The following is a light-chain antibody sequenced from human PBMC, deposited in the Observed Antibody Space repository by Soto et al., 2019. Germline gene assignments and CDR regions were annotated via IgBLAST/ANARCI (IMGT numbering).Light chain of an antibody. V-gene: IGKV1-12*01. CDR2: AAS. Sequence: DIQMTQSPSSVSASVGDRVTITCRASQGIITWLVWYQQKPGKAPQFLMSAASNFQPGVPSRFSGSTSGTDFTLTINSLQPEDFATDYGQQADSYPLPVGGGTRVEMK. CDR3: QQADSYPLP. J-gene: IGKJ4*01. CDR1: QGIITW.